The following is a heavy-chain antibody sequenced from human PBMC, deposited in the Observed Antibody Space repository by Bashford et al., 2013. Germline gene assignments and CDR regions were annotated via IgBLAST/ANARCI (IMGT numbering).Heavy chain of an antibody. CDR3: ARAYDSSGYYYYYYGMDV. J-gene: IGHJ6*02. CDR2: INHSGST. D-gene: IGHD3-22*01. V-gene: IGHV4-34*01. Sequence: ETLSLTCAVYGGSFSGYYWSWIRQPPGKGLEWIGEINHSGSTNYNPSLKSRVTISVDTSKNQFSLKLSSVTAADTAVYYCARAYDSSGYYYYYYGMDVWGQGTTVTVSS. CDR1: GGSFSGYY.